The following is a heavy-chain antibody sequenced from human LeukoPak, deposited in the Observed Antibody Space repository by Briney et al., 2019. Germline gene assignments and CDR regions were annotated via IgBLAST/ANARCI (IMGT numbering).Heavy chain of an antibody. Sequence: SVKVSCKASGGTFSSYAISWVRQAPGQGLEWLGGIIPIFGTANYAQKFQGRVTITTGESTSTAYMELSSLRSEDTAVYYCARGNYGDYVWYFDYWGQGTLVTVSS. D-gene: IGHD4-17*01. CDR1: GGTFSSYA. V-gene: IGHV1-69*05. CDR3: ARGNYGDYVWYFDY. J-gene: IGHJ4*02. CDR2: IIPIFGTA.